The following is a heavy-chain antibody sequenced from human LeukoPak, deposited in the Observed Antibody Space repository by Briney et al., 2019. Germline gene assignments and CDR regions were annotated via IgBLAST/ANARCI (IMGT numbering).Heavy chain of an antibody. CDR1: GGSISSGGYY. D-gene: IGHD2-21*01. J-gene: IGHJ3*02. V-gene: IGHV4-30-2*01. Sequence: SETLSLTCTVSGGSISSGGYYWSWIRQPPGKGLEWIGYIYHSGSTYYNPSLKSRVTISVDRSKNQFSLKLSSVTAADTAVYYCARPTCGGDCSSIWGQGTMVTVSS. CDR3: ARPTCGGDCSSI. CDR2: IYHSGST.